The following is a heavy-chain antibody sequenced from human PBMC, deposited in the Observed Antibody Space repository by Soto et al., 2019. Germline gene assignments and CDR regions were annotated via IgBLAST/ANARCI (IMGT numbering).Heavy chain of an antibody. V-gene: IGHV5-51*01. CDR3: ARRRAKKDSSGYQPNDAFDT. CDR1: GYSFTSYW. D-gene: IGHD3-22*01. CDR2: IYRGDSDT. Sequence: GESLKISCKGSGYSFTSYWIGWVRQMPGKGLEWMGIIYRGDSDTRYSPSFQGQVTISADKSISTAYLQWSSLKASDTAMYYCARRRAKKDSSGYQPNDAFDTWGQGTMVTVSS. J-gene: IGHJ3*02.